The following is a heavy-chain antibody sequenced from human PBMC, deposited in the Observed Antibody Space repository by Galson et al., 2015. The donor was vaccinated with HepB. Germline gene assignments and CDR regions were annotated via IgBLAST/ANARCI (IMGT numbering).Heavy chain of an antibody. Sequence: SLRLSCAASGITLGPSSMNWVRQAPGKGLEWVSYISGGSGSRIFYAESVKGRFTISRDNAKNSLYLQMNNLRDDDTAMYYCAKFQCLAHTDAFDIWGQGTMVTVSA. D-gene: IGHD6-19*01. CDR3: AKFQCLAHTDAFDI. V-gene: IGHV3-48*02. J-gene: IGHJ3*02. CDR2: ISGGSGSRI. CDR1: GITLGPSS.